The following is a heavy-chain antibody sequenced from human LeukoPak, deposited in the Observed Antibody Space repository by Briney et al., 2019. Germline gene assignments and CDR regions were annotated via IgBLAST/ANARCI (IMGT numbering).Heavy chain of an antibody. CDR3: ARDRQTNWFDP. CDR2: INTHNGNT. J-gene: IGHJ5*02. CDR1: GYIFTSNG. V-gene: IGHV1-18*01. Sequence: ASVKVSCKASGYIFTSNGINWVRQAPGQGLEWMGWINTHNGNTDYAQKLQGRVTMTTDTSTTTAYMELRSLRSDDTAVYYCARDRQTNWFDPWGQGTLVTVPS.